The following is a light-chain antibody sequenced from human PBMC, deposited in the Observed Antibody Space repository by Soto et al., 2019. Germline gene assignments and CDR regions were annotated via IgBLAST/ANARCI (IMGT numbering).Light chain of an antibody. CDR1: SSDVGGYNH. J-gene: IGLJ2*01. CDR3: CSYAGSYTVV. V-gene: IGLV2-11*01. Sequence: QSALTQPRSVSGSPGQSVTISCTGTSSDVGGYNHVSWYQQHPAKAPKFMIYDVSKRPSGVPDRFSGSKSGNTASLTISGLQAEDEADYYCCSYAGSYTVVFGGGTTLTVL. CDR2: DVS.